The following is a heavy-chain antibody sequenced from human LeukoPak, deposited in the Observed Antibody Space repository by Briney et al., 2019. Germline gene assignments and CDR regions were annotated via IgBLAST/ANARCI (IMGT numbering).Heavy chain of an antibody. Sequence: PSETLSLTCTVSGGSISSSSYYWGWIRQPPGKGLEWIGSIYYSGSTYYNPSLKSRVTISVDTSKNQFSLKLSSVTAADTAVYYCARPLNPNDAFDIWGQGTMVTVSS. CDR2: IYYSGST. V-gene: IGHV4-39*07. CDR1: GGSISSSSYY. J-gene: IGHJ3*02. CDR3: ARPLNPNDAFDI.